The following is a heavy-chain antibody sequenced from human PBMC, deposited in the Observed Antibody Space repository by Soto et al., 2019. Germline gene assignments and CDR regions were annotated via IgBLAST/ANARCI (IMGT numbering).Heavy chain of an antibody. CDR1: GGSFSGYY. D-gene: IGHD3-10*01. CDR2: INHSGST. CDR3: ARLVREDYYYYGMDV. J-gene: IGHJ6*02. V-gene: IGHV4-34*01. Sequence: SETLSLTCAVYGGSFSGYYWSWIRQPPGKGLEWIGEINHSGSTNYNPSLKSRVTISVDTSKNQFSLKLSSVTAADTAVYYCARLVREDYYYYGMDVWGQGTTVTVSS.